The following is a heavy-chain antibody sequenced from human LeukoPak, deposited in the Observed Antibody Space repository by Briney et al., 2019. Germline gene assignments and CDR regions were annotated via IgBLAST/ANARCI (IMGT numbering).Heavy chain of an antibody. V-gene: IGHV3-23*01. CDR2: IGGFGSGGTT. J-gene: IGHJ4*02. D-gene: IGHD4-23*01. CDR3: AKDINGGTSGCRGD. Sequence: GGSLRLSCAASGFTFSSYAMTWVCQAPGKGLEWVAAIGGFGSGGTTYYADSVKGRFTISRDNSKNTLHLQLNNLRAEDTAVYYCAKDINGGTSGCRGDWGQGTLVTVSS. CDR1: GFTFSSYA.